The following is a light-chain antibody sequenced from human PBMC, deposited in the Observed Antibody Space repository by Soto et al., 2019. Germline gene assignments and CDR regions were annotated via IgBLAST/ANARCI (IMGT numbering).Light chain of an antibody. CDR1: QSFSSSY. CDR3: QQYQKWPIT. CDR2: GAS. V-gene: IGKV3-15*01. Sequence: EIVLTQSPGTLSLSPGERATLSCRASQSFSSSYLAWYQQKPGQVPRLLIYGASTRATGVPGRFSGSGSGTEFALTINSLQSEDFAVYYCQQYQKWPITFGQGTRLEI. J-gene: IGKJ5*01.